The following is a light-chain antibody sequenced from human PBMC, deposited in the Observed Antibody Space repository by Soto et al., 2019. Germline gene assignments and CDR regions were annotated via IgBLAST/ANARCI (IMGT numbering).Light chain of an antibody. Sequence: QPALTQPASVSGPPGQAITISCTGTSSDVGGYNYVSWYQQHPGKAPKLMIYDVSNRPSGVSNRFSGSKSGNTASLTISGLQAEDEADYYCSSYTSSSTLRVFGTGTKVTVL. CDR1: SSDVGGYNY. V-gene: IGLV2-14*01. J-gene: IGLJ1*01. CDR2: DVS. CDR3: SSYTSSSTLRV.